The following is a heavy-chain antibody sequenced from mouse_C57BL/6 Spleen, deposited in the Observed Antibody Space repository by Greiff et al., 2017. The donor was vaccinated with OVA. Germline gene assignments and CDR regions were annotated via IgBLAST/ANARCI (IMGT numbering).Heavy chain of an antibody. CDR2: IYPGDGDT. Sequence: VQLQQSGPELVKPGASVKISCKASGYAFSSSWMNWVKQRPGKGLEWIGRIYPGDGDTNYNGKFKGKATLTADKSSSTAYMQLSSLTSEDSAVYFCARRGYDGSSPVYFDYWGQGTTLTVSS. CDR1: GYAFSSSW. CDR3: ARRGYDGSSPVYFDY. D-gene: IGHD1-1*01. J-gene: IGHJ2*01. V-gene: IGHV1-82*01.